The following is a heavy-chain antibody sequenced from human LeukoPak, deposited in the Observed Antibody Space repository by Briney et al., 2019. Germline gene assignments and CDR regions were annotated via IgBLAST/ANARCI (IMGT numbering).Heavy chain of an antibody. J-gene: IGHJ3*02. CDR3: AKDRRDGYPPVGAFDI. CDR1: GFTFSSYS. CDR2: ISSSSSYI. V-gene: IGHV3-21*04. D-gene: IGHD5-24*01. Sequence: PGGSLRLSCAASGFTFSSYSMNWVRQAPGKGLEWVSSISSSSSYIYYADSVKGRFTISRDNSKNTLYLQMNSLRAEDTAVYYCAKDRRDGYPPVGAFDIWGQGTMVTVSS.